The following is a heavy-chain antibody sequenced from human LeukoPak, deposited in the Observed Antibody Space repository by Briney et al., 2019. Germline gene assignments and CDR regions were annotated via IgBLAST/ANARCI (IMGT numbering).Heavy chain of an antibody. Sequence: SETLSLTCTVSGDSISSYYWSWVRQPPGKGLEWIGYIYYSGSTIYNPSLKSRVTMSLDTSKNQFSLKLRSVTAADTAVYYCARGVISTDAFDVWGQGTMVTVSS. CDR3: ARGVISTDAFDV. CDR2: IYYSGST. V-gene: IGHV4-59*01. D-gene: IGHD3-3*02. CDR1: GDSISSYY. J-gene: IGHJ3*01.